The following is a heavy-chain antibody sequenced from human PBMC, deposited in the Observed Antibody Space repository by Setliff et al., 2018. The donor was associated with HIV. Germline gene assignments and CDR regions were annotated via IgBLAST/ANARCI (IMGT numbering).Heavy chain of an antibody. Sequence: GASVKVSCKASGYTFTAHFLHWVRQAPGQGLEWMGRINPNSGAADYAQNFQGRVTMTRATSTSTAYMEVSNLRSNDTATYYCAVPITRTDYEGLDYWGQGTLVTVSS. D-gene: IGHD4-17*01. CDR2: INPNSGAA. J-gene: IGHJ4*02. CDR3: AVPITRTDYEGLDY. V-gene: IGHV1-2*06. CDR1: GYTFTAHF.